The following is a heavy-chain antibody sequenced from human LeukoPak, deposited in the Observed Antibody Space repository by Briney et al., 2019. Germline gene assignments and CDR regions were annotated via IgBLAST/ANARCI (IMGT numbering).Heavy chain of an antibody. V-gene: IGHV1-46*01. D-gene: IGHD5-24*01. CDR1: GYTFTSYY. CDR3: ARSRDRYNWLGAFDY. CDR2: INPSGGST. Sequence: ASVKVSCKASGYTFTSYYMHWVRQAPGQGLEWMGIINPSGGSTSYAQKFQGRVTMTRDMSTSTVYMELSSLRSEDTAVYYCARSRDRYNWLGAFDYWGQGTLVTVSS. J-gene: IGHJ4*02.